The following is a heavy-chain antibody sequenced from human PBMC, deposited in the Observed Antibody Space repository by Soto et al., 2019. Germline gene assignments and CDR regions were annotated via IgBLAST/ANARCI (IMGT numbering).Heavy chain of an antibody. V-gene: IGHV3-21*01. CDR3: ARDRGVHGMDV. CDR1: GFTFSSYS. Sequence: PGGSLRLSCVASGFTFSSYSMNWVRQAPGKGLEWVSSISSSSSYIYYADSVKGRFTISRDNAKNSLYLQMNSLRAEDTAVYYCARDRGVHGMDVWGQGTTVTVSS. D-gene: IGHD6-6*01. CDR2: ISSSSSYI. J-gene: IGHJ6*02.